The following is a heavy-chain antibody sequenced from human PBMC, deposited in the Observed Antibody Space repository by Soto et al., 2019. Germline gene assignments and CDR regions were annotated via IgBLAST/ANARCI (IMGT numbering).Heavy chain of an antibody. J-gene: IGHJ6*02. CDR3: ARTVRFLEWLTPYYYYGMDV. Sequence: GESLKISCKGSGYSFTSYWIGWVRQMPGKGLEWMGIIYPGDSDTRYSPSFQGQVTISADKSISTAYLQWSSLKASDTAMYYCARTVRFLEWLTPYYYYGMDVWGQGTPVTVSS. D-gene: IGHD3-3*01. CDR2: IYPGDSDT. V-gene: IGHV5-51*01. CDR1: GYSFTSYW.